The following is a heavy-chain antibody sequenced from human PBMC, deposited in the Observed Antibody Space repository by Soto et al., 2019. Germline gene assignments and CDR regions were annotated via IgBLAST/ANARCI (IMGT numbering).Heavy chain of an antibody. CDR3: ARVRQYCSATSCYLDP. CDR1: GGSISSSNW. Sequence: ETLSLTCSVSGGSISSSNWWHWVRQPPGKGLEWIGEMHHSGTTNYNPSLKSRVAISVDKSKNQFSLKLNSVTAADTAVYYCARVRQYCSATSCYLDPWGQGTLVTVSS. CDR2: MHHSGTT. D-gene: IGHD2-2*01. V-gene: IGHV4-4*02. J-gene: IGHJ5*02.